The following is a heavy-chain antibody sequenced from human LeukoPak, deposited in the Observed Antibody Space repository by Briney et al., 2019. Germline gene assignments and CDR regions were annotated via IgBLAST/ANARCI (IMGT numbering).Heavy chain of an antibody. J-gene: IGHJ5*02. Sequence: SVKVPCKASGGTFSSYAISWVRQAPGQGLEWMGGIIPIFGTANYAQEFQGRVTITTDESTSTAYMELSSLRSEDTAVYYCARFGRTYYYDSSGYTNWFDPWGQGTLVTVSS. CDR2: IIPIFGTA. CDR1: GGTFSSYA. D-gene: IGHD3-22*01. CDR3: ARFGRTYYYDSSGYTNWFDP. V-gene: IGHV1-69*05.